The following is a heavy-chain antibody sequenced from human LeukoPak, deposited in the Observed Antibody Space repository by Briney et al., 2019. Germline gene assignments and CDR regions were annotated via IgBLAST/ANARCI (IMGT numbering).Heavy chain of an antibody. CDR2: IYYSGST. CDR1: GGSIRSYY. J-gene: IGHJ3*02. CDR3: ARRNDFHI. Sequence: ASETLSLTCTVSGGSIRSYYWSWIRQPPGKGLEWIGYIYYSGSTNYNPSLKSRVSISVDTSKNQFSLKLTSVSAADTAIYYCARRNDFHIWGQGTMVTVSS. V-gene: IGHV4-59*08.